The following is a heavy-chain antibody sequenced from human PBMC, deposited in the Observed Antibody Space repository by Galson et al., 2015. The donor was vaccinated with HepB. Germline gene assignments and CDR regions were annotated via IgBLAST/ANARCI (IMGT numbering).Heavy chain of an antibody. D-gene: IGHD6-13*01. CDR2: IYYSGST. V-gene: IGHV4-59*01. Sequence: ETLSLTCTVSGGSIRSYYWSWIRQPPGKGLEWIGYIYYSGSTNYNPSLKSRVTISVDTSKNQFSLKLSSVTAADTAVYYCARDLAGMYSSGWYFGWFDPWGQGTLVTVSS. CDR1: GGSIRSYY. CDR3: ARDLAGMYSSGWYFGWFDP. J-gene: IGHJ5*02.